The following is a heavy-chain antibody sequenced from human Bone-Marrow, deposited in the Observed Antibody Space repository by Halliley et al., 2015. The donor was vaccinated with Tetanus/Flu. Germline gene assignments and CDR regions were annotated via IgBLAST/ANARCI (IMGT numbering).Heavy chain of an antibody. J-gene: IGHJ6*02. V-gene: IGHV3-21*01. D-gene: IGHD6-13*01. CDR2: RGNI. CDR3: ARDRVDRIVATGNYFYYGMDV. Sequence: RGNIPYADSVKGRFTISRDNARNSLFLQMASLRVEDTAVYYCARDRVDRIVATGNYFYYGMDVWGQGTTVTVSS.